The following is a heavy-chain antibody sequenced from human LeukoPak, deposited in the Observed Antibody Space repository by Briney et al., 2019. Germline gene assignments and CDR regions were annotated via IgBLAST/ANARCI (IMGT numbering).Heavy chain of an antibody. CDR2: INPNSGGT. V-gene: IGHV1-2*02. CDR1: GYTFTGYY. J-gene: IGHJ4*02. D-gene: IGHD6-13*01. CDR3: ARDAAYSSSWYDFDY. Sequence: ASVKVSCKASGYTFTGYYMHWVRQAPGQGLGWMGWINPNSGGTNYAQKFQGRVTMTRDTSISTAYMELSRLRSDDTAVYYCARDAAYSSSWYDFDYWGQGTLVTVSS.